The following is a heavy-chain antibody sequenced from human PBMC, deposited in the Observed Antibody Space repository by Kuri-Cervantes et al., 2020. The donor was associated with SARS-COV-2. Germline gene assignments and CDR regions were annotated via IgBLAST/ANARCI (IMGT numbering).Heavy chain of an antibody. D-gene: IGHD3-3*01. J-gene: IGHJ6*03. CDR1: GYTFTGYY. CDR3: ARDRKYYDFWSGPNYYMDV. Sequence: ASVKVSCKASGYTFTGYYMHWVRQAPGQGLEWMGWINPNSGGTNYAQKFQGRVTMTRDTSISTAYMELSRLRSDDTAVYYCARDRKYYDFWSGPNYYMDVWGKGTTVTVSS. V-gene: IGHV1-2*02. CDR2: INPNSGGT.